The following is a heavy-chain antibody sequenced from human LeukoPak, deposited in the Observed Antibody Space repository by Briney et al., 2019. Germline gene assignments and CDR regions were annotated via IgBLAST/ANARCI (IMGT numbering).Heavy chain of an antibody. CDR1: GGSISSGGYS. D-gene: IGHD6-13*01. J-gene: IGHJ2*01. V-gene: IGHV4-30-2*01. Sequence: PSETLSLTCAVSGGSISSGGYSWSCIRQPPGKGLKWIGYIYHSGSTYYNPSLKSRVTISVDRSKNQFSLKLSSVTAADTAVYYCAREGYSSSWYPWYFDLWGRGTLVTVSS. CDR2: IYHSGST. CDR3: AREGYSSSWYPWYFDL.